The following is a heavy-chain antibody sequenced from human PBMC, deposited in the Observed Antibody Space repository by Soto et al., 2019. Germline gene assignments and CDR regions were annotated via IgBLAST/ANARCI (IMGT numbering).Heavy chain of an antibody. D-gene: IGHD6-6*01. CDR1: GYTFTSYG. Sequence: GASVQVSCKASGYTFTSYGISWVRQAPGQGLEWMGWISAYNGNTNYAQKLQGRVTMTTDTSTSTAYMELRSLRSDDTAVYYCARAFTEYSSYGMDVWGQGTTVTVSS. J-gene: IGHJ6*02. V-gene: IGHV1-18*01. CDR2: ISAYNGNT. CDR3: ARAFTEYSSYGMDV.